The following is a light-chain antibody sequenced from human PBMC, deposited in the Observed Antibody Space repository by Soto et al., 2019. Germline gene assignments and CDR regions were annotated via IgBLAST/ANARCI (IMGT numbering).Light chain of an antibody. CDR1: QDISNY. CDR3: QQLNTYLPLT. J-gene: IGKJ4*01. CDR2: AAS. Sequence: DIQMTQSPSSLSASVGDRVTITCQASQDISNYLNWYQQKPGKAPKLLIYAASTLQSGVPSRFSGSGSGTEFTLTISSLQPEDFATYYCQQLNTYLPLTFGGGTKVDIK. V-gene: IGKV1-9*01.